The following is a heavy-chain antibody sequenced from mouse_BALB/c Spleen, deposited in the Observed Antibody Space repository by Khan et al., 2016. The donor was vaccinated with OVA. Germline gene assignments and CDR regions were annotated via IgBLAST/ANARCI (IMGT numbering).Heavy chain of an antibody. CDR3: ARLAYFYDGGGFAY. J-gene: IGHJ3*01. CDR2: VSTGGHYT. V-gene: IGHV5-6*01. Sequence: EVELVESGADVVKPGGSLKLSCAASGFTFSTYGMSWVRQTPDKRLEWVATVSTGGHYTYYPDTVKGRSTISRDNAKDTLYLQMSSLTSEDTAMFCCARLAYFYDGGGFAYWGQGTMVTVSA. D-gene: IGHD2-13*01. CDR1: GFTFSTYG.